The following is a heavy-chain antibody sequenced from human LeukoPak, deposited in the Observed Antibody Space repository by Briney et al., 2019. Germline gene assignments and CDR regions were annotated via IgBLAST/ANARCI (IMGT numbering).Heavy chain of an antibody. V-gene: IGHV4-38-2*02. CDR2: IHRSGGT. Sequence: KPSETLSLTCTVSGYSSSIDYYWGWIRQSPGKGLEWIGSIHRSGGTYYNPSLKSRVTISGDTSKSQFSLRLTSGTAADTAVYYCAGTSSGYYSTDYWGQGTLVTVSS. CDR3: AGTSSGYYSTDY. J-gene: IGHJ4*02. D-gene: IGHD5-12*01. CDR1: GYSSSIDYY.